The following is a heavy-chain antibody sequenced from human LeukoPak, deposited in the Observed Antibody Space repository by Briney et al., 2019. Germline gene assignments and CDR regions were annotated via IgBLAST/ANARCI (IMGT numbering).Heavy chain of an antibody. CDR1: GFTFSSYA. D-gene: IGHD3-10*01. J-gene: IGHJ4*02. CDR3: AKIPSYGSASYFDY. V-gene: IGHV3-23*01. Sequence: GGSLRLSCAASGFTFSSYAMSWVRQAPGKGLEWVSAMSGSGGSTYYADSVKGRFTISRDNSKTTLYLQMNSLRAEDTAVYYCAKIPSYGSASYFDYWGQGTLVTVSS. CDR2: MSGSGGST.